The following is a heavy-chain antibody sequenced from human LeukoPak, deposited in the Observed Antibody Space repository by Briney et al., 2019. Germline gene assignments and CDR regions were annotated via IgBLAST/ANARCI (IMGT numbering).Heavy chain of an antibody. CDR3: ARTPGIAADY. D-gene: IGHD6-13*01. CDR2: IKQDGSEK. V-gene: IGHV3-7*01. CDR1: GFTFSSYG. Sequence: GGSLRLSCAASGFTFSSYGMHWVRQAPGKGLEWVANIKQDGSEKYYVDSVKGRFTISRDNAKNSLYLQMNSLRAEDTAVYYCARTPGIAADYWGQGTLVTVSS. J-gene: IGHJ4*02.